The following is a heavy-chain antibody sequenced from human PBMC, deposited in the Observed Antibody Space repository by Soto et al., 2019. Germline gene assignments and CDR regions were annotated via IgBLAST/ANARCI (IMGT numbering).Heavy chain of an antibody. CDR3: ARWKGDCSSTSCYYHWFDP. CDR1: GFTFTSSA. D-gene: IGHD2-2*01. Sequence: SVKVSCKASGFTFTSSAMQWVRQARGQRLEWIGWIVVGSGNTNYAQKFQERVTITRDMSTSTAYMELRSLRSDDTAVYYCARWKGDCSSTSCYYHWFDPWGQGTLVTVSS. V-gene: IGHV1-58*02. CDR2: IVVGSGNT. J-gene: IGHJ5*02.